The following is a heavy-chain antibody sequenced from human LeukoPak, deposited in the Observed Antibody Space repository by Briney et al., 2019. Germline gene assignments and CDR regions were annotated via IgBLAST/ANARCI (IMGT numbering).Heavy chain of an antibody. CDR3: ASCLWFGEFLRFDY. J-gene: IGHJ4*02. CDR2: INHSGST. V-gene: IGHV4-34*01. D-gene: IGHD3-10*01. Sequence: SETLSLTCAVYGGSFSGYYWSWIRQPPGKGLEWIGEINHSGSTNYNPSLKSRVTISVDTSKNQFSLKLSSVTAADTAVYYCASCLWFGEFLRFDYWGQGTLVTVSS. CDR1: GGSFSGYY.